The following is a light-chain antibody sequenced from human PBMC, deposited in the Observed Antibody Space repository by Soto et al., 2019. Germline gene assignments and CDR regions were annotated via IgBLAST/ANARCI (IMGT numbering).Light chain of an antibody. CDR2: DAS. V-gene: IGKV1D-13*01. CDR3: QQFNNYQAT. J-gene: IGKJ5*01. CDR1: QGISRA. Sequence: AIQLTQSPSSLSASVGDRVTIICRASQGISRALAWYQQKPGKAPKLLIFDASSLETGVPSRFSGSGSGTDFTLTISSLQPEDFATYYCQQFNNYQATFGQGTRLETK.